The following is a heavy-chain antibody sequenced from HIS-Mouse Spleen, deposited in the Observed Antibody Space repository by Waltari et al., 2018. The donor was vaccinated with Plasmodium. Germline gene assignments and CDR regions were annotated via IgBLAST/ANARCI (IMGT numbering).Heavy chain of an antibody. J-gene: IGHJ5*02. Sequence: QVQLQESGPGLVKPSETLSLTCTVSGYSISSGYYWGWIRQPPGKGLEWIGRIYHSGSTYYNPSLKSRVTISVDTSKNQFSLKLSSVTAADTAVYYCARGSSSSWNWFDPWGQGTLVTVSS. D-gene: IGHD6-13*01. CDR3: ARGSSSSWNWFDP. CDR2: IYHSGST. V-gene: IGHV4-38-2*02. CDR1: GYSISSGYY.